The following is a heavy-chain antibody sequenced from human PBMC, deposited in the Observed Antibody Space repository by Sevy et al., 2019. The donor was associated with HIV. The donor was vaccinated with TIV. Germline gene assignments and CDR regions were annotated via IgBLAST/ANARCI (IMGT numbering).Heavy chain of an antibody. CDR3: ARAVFSTSGTYYFDY. V-gene: IGHV4-4*07. Sequence: SETLYLTCIVSGASITTNYWSWIRQPAGKGLELIGRIYNRGNTDYNTNYNPSLESRVSMSIDTSKNQFSLNLSSVTVADTAVYYCARAVFSTSGTYYFDYWGQGTLVTVSS. CDR2: IYNRGNTDYNT. D-gene: IGHD5-12*01. CDR1: GASITTNY. J-gene: IGHJ4*02.